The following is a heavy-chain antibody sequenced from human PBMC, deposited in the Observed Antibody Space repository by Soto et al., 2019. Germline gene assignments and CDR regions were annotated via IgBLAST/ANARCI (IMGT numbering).Heavy chain of an antibody. J-gene: IGHJ5*02. CDR3: ARHGGGSSSLDWFDP. CDR2: IYYSGST. CDR1: GGSISSSSYY. D-gene: IGHD6-6*01. Sequence: PSETLSLTGTVSGGSISSSSYYWGWIRQPPGKGLEWIGSIYYSGSTYYNPSLKSRVTISVDTSKNQFSLKLSSVTAADTAVYYCARHGGGSSSLDWFDPWGQGTLVTVSS. V-gene: IGHV4-39*01.